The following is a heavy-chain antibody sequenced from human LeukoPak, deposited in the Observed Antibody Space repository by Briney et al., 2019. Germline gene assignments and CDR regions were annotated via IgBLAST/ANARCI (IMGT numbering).Heavy chain of an antibody. CDR3: ARLGNYDFWSGYPATLDY. D-gene: IGHD3-3*01. Sequence: GESLKISCKGSGYSFTSYWIGWVRQMPGKGLEWMGIIYPGDSDTRYSPSFQGQVTISADKSNSTAYLQWSSLKASDTAMYYCARLGNYDFWSGYPATLDYWGQGTLVTVSS. CDR2: IYPGDSDT. CDR1: GYSFTSYW. J-gene: IGHJ4*02. V-gene: IGHV5-51*01.